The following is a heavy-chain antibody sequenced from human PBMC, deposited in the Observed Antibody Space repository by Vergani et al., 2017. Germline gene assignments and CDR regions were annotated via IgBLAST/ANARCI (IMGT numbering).Heavy chain of an antibody. CDR3: ARGSAGTMIVVASFFDY. CDR2: VFHSGSA. Sequence: QVQLQESGPGLVKPSETLSLTCSVSGYSISRGYYWGWIRQPPGKGLEWIATVFHSGSAYYNPSLRRRVTISVETSKNQFSLRLTTLTAADTAVYYCARGSAGTMIVVASFFDYWGQGTLVTVSS. CDR1: GYSISRGYY. J-gene: IGHJ4*02. V-gene: IGHV4-38-2*02. D-gene: IGHD3-22*01.